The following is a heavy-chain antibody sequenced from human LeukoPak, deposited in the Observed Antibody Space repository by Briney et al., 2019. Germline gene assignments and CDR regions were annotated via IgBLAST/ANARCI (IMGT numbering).Heavy chain of an antibody. CDR3: ARGMGYCSSTSCYIGN. J-gene: IGHJ4*02. CDR2: IYYSGST. V-gene: IGHV4-39*07. CDR1: GGSISSSSYY. D-gene: IGHD2-2*02. Sequence: SETLSLTCTVSGGSISSSSYYWGWIRQPPGKGLEWIGNIYYSGSTYYNPSLKSRVTISVDTSKNQFSLKLSSVTAADTAVYYCARGMGYCSSTSCYIGNWGQGTLVTVSS.